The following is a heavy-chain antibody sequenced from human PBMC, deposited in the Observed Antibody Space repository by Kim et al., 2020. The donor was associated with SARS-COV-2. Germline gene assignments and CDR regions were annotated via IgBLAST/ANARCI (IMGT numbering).Heavy chain of an antibody. CDR3: ARERGPERYYYDSSGSSFDY. J-gene: IGHJ4*02. V-gene: IGHV3-21*01. Sequence: GGSLRLSCAASGFTFSSYSMNWVRQAPGKGLEWVSSISSSSSYIYYADSVKGRFTISRDNAKNSLYLQMNSLRAEDTAVYYCARERGPERYYYDSSGSSFDYWGQGTLVTVSS. CDR2: ISSSSSYI. D-gene: IGHD3-22*01. CDR1: GFTFSSYS.